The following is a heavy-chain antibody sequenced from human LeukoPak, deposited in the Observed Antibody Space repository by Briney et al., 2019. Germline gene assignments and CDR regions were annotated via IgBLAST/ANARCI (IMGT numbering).Heavy chain of an antibody. J-gene: IGHJ3*02. CDR3: ARAMIVVVITRENDAFDI. CDR1: GGSFSGYY. CDR2: INHSGST. D-gene: IGHD3-22*01. V-gene: IGHV4-34*01. Sequence: SETLSLTCAVYGGSFSGYYWSWIRQPPGKGLEWIGEINHSGSTNYNPSLKSRVTISVDTSKNQFSLKLSSVTAADTAVYYCARAMIVVVITRENDAFDIWGQGTMVTVSS.